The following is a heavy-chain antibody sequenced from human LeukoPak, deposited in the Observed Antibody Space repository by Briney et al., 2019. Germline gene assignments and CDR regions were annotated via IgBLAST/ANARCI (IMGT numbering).Heavy chain of an antibody. V-gene: IGHV4-34*01. J-gene: IGHJ4*02. CDR2: INHSGDT. Sequence: SETLSLTCVVSGGSLCGYYWSWIRQPPGKGLEWIGEINHSGDTNYNPSLKSRVTILVDTSRNQFSLKLTSVTAADTAVYHCARRGRGYSYGRPFDYWGLGTLVTVSS. CDR3: ARRGRGYSYGRPFDY. D-gene: IGHD5-18*01. CDR1: GGSLCGYY.